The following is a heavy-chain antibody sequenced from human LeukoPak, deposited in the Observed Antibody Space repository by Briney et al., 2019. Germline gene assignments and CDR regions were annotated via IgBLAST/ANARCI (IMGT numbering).Heavy chain of an antibody. D-gene: IGHD1-26*01. CDR2: IYYRGST. V-gene: IGHV4-59*08. J-gene: IGHJ3*02. CDR1: GGSISSYY. CDR3: ARHAYTWSDYYGSSGEVPGAFDI. Sequence: SETLSLTCTVSGGSISSYYWSWIRQPPGKGLEWIGYIYYRGSTNYNPSLRSRVTISVDTSRNQFSLRLSSVTAADTAVYYCARHAYTWSDYYGSSGEVPGAFDIWGHGTLVTVSS.